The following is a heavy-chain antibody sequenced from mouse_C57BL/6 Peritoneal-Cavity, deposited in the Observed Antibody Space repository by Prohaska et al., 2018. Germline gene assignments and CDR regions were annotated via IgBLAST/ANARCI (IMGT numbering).Heavy chain of an antibody. V-gene: IGHV1-54*01. Sequence: QVQLQQSGAELVRPGTSVKVSCKASGYAFTNYLIEWVKQRPGQGLEWIRVINPGSGGTNYNEKFKCKATLTSDKSSSTAYMQLSSLTSEDSAVYFCARSYYDYEAYAMDYWGQGTSVTVSS. CDR2: INPGSGGT. CDR3: ARSYYDYEAYAMDY. J-gene: IGHJ4*01. D-gene: IGHD2-4*01. CDR1: GYAFTNYL.